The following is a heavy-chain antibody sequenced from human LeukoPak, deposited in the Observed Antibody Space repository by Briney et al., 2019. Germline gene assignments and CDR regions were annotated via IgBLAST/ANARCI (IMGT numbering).Heavy chain of an antibody. V-gene: IGHV1-8*03. D-gene: IGHD3-22*01. CDR1: GYTFTSYD. CDR2: MNPNSGNT. Sequence: ASVKVSCKASGYTFTSYDINWVRQATGQGLEWMGWMNPNSGNTGYAQKFPGRVTITRNTSISTAYMELSSLRSEDTAVYYCAREYYYDSSGKTNAFDIWGQGTMVTVSS. CDR3: AREYYYDSSGKTNAFDI. J-gene: IGHJ3*02.